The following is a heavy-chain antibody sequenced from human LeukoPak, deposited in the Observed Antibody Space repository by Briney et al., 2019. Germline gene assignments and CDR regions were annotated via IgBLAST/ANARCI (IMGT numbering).Heavy chain of an antibody. J-gene: IGHJ3*02. CDR1: GGSITNFY. CDR3: ARSPGGGFDI. D-gene: IGHD2-15*01. CDR2: IYYSGTT. Sequence: SETLSLTCTVSGGSITNFYGGWIRQSPGKGLELIGYIYYSGTTNYSPSLKSRVSISVDTSKKQFSLNLSSVTAADTAVYYCARSPGGGFDIWGQGTMVTVSS. V-gene: IGHV4-59*01.